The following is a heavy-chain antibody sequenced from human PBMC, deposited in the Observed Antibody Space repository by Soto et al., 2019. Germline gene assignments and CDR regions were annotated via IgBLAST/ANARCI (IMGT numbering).Heavy chain of an antibody. Sequence: SETLSLTCTVSGGSISGYYWSWIRQPPGKGLEWIGYMYNTWSTVYNPSFKSRVSISVDTSKNQFSLKLNSVTTADTAVYYCARDLWGYCGTDCSPLDVWGQGTTVTVS. D-gene: IGHD2-21*02. J-gene: IGHJ6*02. V-gene: IGHV4-59*01. CDR1: GGSISGYY. CDR3: ARDLWGYCGTDCSPLDV. CDR2: MYNTWST.